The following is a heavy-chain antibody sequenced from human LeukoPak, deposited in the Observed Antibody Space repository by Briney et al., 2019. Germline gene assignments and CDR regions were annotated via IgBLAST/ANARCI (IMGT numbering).Heavy chain of an antibody. V-gene: IGHV4-34*01. CDR1: GGSFSGYY. Sequence: ASETLSLTCAVYGGSFSGYYWSWIRQPPGKGLEWIGEINHSGSTNYNPSLKSRVTISVDTSKNQFSLKLSSVTAADTAVYYCQVGYYDSSVYYWGQGTLVTVSS. J-gene: IGHJ4*02. CDR3: QVGYYDSSVYY. D-gene: IGHD3-22*01. CDR2: INHSGST.